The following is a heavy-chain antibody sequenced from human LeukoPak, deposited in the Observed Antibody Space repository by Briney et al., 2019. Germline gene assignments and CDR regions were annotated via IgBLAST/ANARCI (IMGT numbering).Heavy chain of an antibody. CDR2: IYDSASN. J-gene: IGHJ4*02. Sequence: SETLSLTCTVSGGSISSDNYWGWMRQTPGKGLVWIGGIYDSASNNYHPSLKSRVNIPLDTSKNQVYLRLTSVTAADTAVYYCARCRDGGRGEAADYWGQGTLVTVSS. D-gene: IGHD4-23*01. V-gene: IGHV4-39*07. CDR3: ARCRDGGRGEAADY. CDR1: GGSISSDNY.